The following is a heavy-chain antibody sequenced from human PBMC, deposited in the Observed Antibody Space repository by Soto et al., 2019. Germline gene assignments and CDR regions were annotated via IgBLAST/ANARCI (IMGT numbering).Heavy chain of an antibody. CDR3: XKDLDATVXLPLXGVDI. D-gene: IGHD4-17*01. V-gene: IGHV3-9*01. CDR2: ISWNSGSI. J-gene: IGHJ3*02. Sequence: GGSLRLSCAASGFTFDDYAMHWVRQAPGKGLEWVSGISWNSGSIGYADSVKGRFTISRDNAKNSLYLQMNSLRAEDTALYYCXKDLDATVXLPLXGVDIWGQGTMVTVSS. CDR1: GFTFDDYA.